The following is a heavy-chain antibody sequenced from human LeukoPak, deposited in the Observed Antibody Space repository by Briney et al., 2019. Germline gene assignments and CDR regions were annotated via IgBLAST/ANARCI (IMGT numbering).Heavy chain of an antibody. CDR2: IYTSGTT. D-gene: IGHD3-10*01. CDR3: ARAEGSGSGAYTLDD. Sequence: SETLSLTCTVSGGSTINYFRSWIRQPAGRGLEWIGHIYTSGTTHYNPSLKNRVTISLDTSKSQFSLQVNTVTAADSAVYYCARAEGSGSGAYTLDDWGQGILVTVSS. CDR1: GGSTINYF. V-gene: IGHV4-4*07. J-gene: IGHJ4*02.